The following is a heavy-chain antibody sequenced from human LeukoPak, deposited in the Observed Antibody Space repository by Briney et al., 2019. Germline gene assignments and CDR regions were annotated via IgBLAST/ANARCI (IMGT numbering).Heavy chain of an antibody. Sequence: HPGGSLRLSCAASGFTFSSYAMHWVRQAPGRGLEWVAIIEQDGSERYYVDAVKGRFTISRDDAKNSLYLQMNSLRVEDTAIYYCAKSSEYYDFWTYYLADYWGQGTLVTVSS. D-gene: IGHD3/OR15-3a*01. CDR3: AKSSEYYDFWTYYLADY. CDR1: GFTFSSYA. CDR2: IEQDGSER. J-gene: IGHJ4*02. V-gene: IGHV3-7*01.